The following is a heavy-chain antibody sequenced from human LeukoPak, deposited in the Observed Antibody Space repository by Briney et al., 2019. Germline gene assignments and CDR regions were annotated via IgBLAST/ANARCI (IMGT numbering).Heavy chain of an antibody. CDR1: GATFSSYA. V-gene: IGHV1-69*05. J-gene: IGHJ4*02. D-gene: IGHD4-17*01. Sequence: TSVTVSCKASGATFSSYAISLGREAPGQGLEWIGRIIPIFGTANYAQKFQGRVTITTYESTSTAYMELSSLRSEDTAVYYCAVTRTGAVTTCDDWGQGTLVTVSS. CDR2: IIPIFGTA. CDR3: AVTRTGAVTTCDD.